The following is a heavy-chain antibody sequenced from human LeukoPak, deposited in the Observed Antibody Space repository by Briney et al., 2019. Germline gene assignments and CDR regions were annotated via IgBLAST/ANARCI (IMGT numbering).Heavy chain of an antibody. CDR2: INPKNDGT. J-gene: IGHJ4*02. Sequence: SVTVTLKSSGYTFTGYHMDWVRQPPAQGLELMGWINPKNDGTNYAQKFYGRVTMPRDASISTAYMELSRLRSDDTAVYYCARDLDGYDFVYWGQGTLVTVSS. CDR3: ARDLDGYDFVY. V-gene: IGHV1-2*02. CDR1: GYTFTGYH. D-gene: IGHD5-12*01.